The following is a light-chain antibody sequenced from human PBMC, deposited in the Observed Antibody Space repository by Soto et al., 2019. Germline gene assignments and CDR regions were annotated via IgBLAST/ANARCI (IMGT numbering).Light chain of an antibody. CDR2: EVT. J-gene: IGLJ2*01. CDR3: GSKAGSNKHVV. V-gene: IGLV2-8*01. Sequence: QSVLTQPPSASGSPGQSVTISCAGSSSDIGASNSVSWYQQHPGKAPKLLISEVTKRPSGVPDRFSGSESGNTASLTVSGLQADDEADYYCGSKAGSNKHVVFGGGTKLTVL. CDR1: SSDIGASNS.